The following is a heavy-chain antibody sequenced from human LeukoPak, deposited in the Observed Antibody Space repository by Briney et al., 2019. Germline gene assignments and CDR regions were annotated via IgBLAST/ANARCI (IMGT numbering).Heavy chain of an antibody. CDR1: GGSISSGSYY. Sequence: NPSQTLSLTCTVSGGSISSGSYYWSWIRQPAGKGLEWIGRICTSGSTNYNPSLKSRVTISVDTSKNQFSLKLSSVTAADTAVYYCARDGVAGTDYYYYMDVWGKGTTVTVSS. J-gene: IGHJ6*03. D-gene: IGHD6-19*01. CDR2: ICTSGST. CDR3: ARDGVAGTDYYYYMDV. V-gene: IGHV4-61*02.